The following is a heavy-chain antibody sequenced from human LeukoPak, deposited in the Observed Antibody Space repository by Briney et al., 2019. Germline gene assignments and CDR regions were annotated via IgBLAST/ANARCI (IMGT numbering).Heavy chain of an antibody. Sequence: GGSLRLSCAASGFIFSDFAMHWFRQASGKGLEWVGRIRTKVDSYATTYAASVKGRFTVSRDDSKNTAYLEMNSLKSEDMAVYYCARPSSGFHFWGQGTLVTVSS. CDR2: IRTKVDSYAT. J-gene: IGHJ4*02. CDR1: GFIFSDFA. CDR3: ARPSSGFHF. V-gene: IGHV3-73*01. D-gene: IGHD3-22*01.